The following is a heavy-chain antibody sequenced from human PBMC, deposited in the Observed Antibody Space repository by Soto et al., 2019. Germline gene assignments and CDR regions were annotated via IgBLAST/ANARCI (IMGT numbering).Heavy chain of an antibody. D-gene: IGHD7-27*01. CDR1: GFILNNYA. V-gene: IGHV3-23*01. J-gene: IGHJ3*01. CDR3: VKRGRNWGAFDF. CDR2: IGGTDGDSDGVS. Sequence: VQLLESGGDLVQPGGSLRLSCVASGFILNNYAMSWVRQAPGKGLEWVSTIGGTDGDSDGVSWYEDSVKGRLTISRDSAANTLFLHMDNLRAEDSALYYCVKRGRNWGAFDFWGQGTTVVVSS.